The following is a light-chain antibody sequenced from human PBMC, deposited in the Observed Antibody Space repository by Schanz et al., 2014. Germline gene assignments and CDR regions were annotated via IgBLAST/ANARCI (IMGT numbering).Light chain of an antibody. V-gene: IGKV1-5*03. CDR2: EAS. CDR3: LHYNDFTST. CDR1: QYISSW. J-gene: IGKJ2*01. Sequence: DIQMTQSPSTLSASIGDGVTISCRASQYISSWLAWYQQKPGQAPNLLISEASTLESGVPSRFSGTGSGTEFTLTISSLHPDDFATYFCLHYNDFTSTFGQGTKLEIK.